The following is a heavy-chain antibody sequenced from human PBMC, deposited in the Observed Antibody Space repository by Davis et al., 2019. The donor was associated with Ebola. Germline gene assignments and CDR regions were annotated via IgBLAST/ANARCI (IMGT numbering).Heavy chain of an antibody. J-gene: IGHJ3*02. V-gene: IGHV4-39*01. CDR3: ARRTIFSTFDI. CDR2: ISYSGTT. D-gene: IGHD3-3*01. CDR1: GVSISSGSYY. Sequence: MPSETLSLTCTVSGVSISSGSYYWGWIRQAPGKGLEWIGSISYSGTTHYNPSLKSLVTMSVGTSKNQFSLKLSSVTAADTAVYYCARRTIFSTFDIWGQGTMVTVSS.